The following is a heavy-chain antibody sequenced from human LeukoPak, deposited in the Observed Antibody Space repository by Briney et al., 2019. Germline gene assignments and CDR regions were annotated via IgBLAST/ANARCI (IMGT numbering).Heavy chain of an antibody. CDR1: GFTFSSYA. V-gene: IGHV3-30*18. Sequence: GGSLRLSCAASGFTFSSYAMSWVRQAPGKGLEWVAVISYDGSNKYYADSVKGRFTISRDNSKNTLYLQMNSLRAEDTAVYYCAKSKSSGYYPPGYWGQGTLATVSS. CDR3: AKSKSSGYYPPGY. CDR2: ISYDGSNK. J-gene: IGHJ4*02. D-gene: IGHD3-22*01.